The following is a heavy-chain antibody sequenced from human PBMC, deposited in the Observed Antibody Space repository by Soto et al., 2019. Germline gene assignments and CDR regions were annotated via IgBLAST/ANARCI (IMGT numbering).Heavy chain of an antibody. V-gene: IGHV3-23*01. CDR2: ISDGGGRT. Sequence: EVQLSESGGGLVQPGGSLRLSCAASGFTFSSYAMSWVRQAPGKGLEWVSGISDGGGRTYYADSVKGRFPISRDNSKNTLYLQMNSLRAEDTGVYYCAKGLTGTTSGNYWGQGTLVTVSS. CDR1: GFTFSSYA. J-gene: IGHJ4*02. CDR3: AKGLTGTTSGNY. D-gene: IGHD1-20*01.